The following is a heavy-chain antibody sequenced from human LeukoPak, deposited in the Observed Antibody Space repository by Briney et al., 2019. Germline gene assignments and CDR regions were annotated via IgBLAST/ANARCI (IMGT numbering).Heavy chain of an antibody. J-gene: IGHJ6*03. CDR3: ARLSAYYYGSYFYYYMDA. V-gene: IGHV3-7*01. D-gene: IGHD3-10*01. CDR2: IKQDESER. CDR1: GFSFSSYW. Sequence: GGSLRLSCEASGFSFSSYWMTWVRQPPGKGPEWVANIKQDESERYSADSVKGRFTISRDNAKKSVYLHMSSLRAEDTALYYCARLSAYYYGSYFYYYMDAWGKGTTVTVSS.